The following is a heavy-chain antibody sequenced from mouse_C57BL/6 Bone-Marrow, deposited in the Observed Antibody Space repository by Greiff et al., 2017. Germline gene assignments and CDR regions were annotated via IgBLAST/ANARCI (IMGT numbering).Heavy chain of an antibody. CDR3: TRGDGSSHWYFDV. CDR1: GYTFTSYW. V-gene: IGHV1-5*01. D-gene: IGHD1-1*01. CDR2: IYPGNSDT. J-gene: IGHJ1*03. Sequence: VQLQQSGTVLARPGASVKMSCKTSGYTFTSYWMHWVKQRPGRGLEWIGAIYPGNSDTSYNQKFKGKAKLTAVTSASTAYMELSSLTNEDSAVYYCTRGDGSSHWYFDVWGTGTTVTVSS.